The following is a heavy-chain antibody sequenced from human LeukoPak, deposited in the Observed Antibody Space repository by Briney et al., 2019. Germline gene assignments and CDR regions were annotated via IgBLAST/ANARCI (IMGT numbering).Heavy chain of an antibody. CDR2: XXDSGST. J-gene: IGHJ3*01. CDR1: DDSISSYY. CDR3: AREFFDTFTGYYVQDAFDV. Sequence: SETLSLTCSVSDDSISSYYWXXXXXSXGXXXXXXGHXXDSGSTKYNPSLKXRVXISIXXSXXXLSXNLSSVTAADTAMYYCAREFFDTFTGYYVQDAFDVWGQGTMVTVSS. D-gene: IGHD3-9*01. V-gene: IGHV4-59*12.